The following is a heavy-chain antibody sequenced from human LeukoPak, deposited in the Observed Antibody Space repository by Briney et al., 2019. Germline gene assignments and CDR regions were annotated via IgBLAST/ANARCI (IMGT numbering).Heavy chain of an antibody. CDR2: ISYDGSNK. J-gene: IGHJ2*01. CDR3: ARLSPVTMIAVSYWYFDL. D-gene: IGHD3-22*01. CDR1: GFTFSSYG. Sequence: PGGSLRLSCAASGFTFSSYGMHWVRQAPGKGLEWVAVISYDGSNKYYADSVKGRFTISRDNAKNSLYLQMNSLRAEDTALYYCARLSPVTMIAVSYWYFDLWGRGTLVTVSS. V-gene: IGHV3-30*03.